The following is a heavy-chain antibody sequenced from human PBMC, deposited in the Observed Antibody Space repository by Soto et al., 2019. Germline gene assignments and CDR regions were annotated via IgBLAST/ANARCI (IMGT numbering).Heavy chain of an antibody. D-gene: IGHD6-6*01. CDR1: GGTFSSYA. Sequence: QVQLVQSGAEVKKPGSSVKVSCKASGGTFSSYAISWVRQAPGQGLEWMGGIIPIFGTANYAQKFQGRVTINADESTSTAYIELSSLRSEDTVVYYCGSRRYSSSSHWYFDLWGRGTLVTVAS. J-gene: IGHJ2*01. V-gene: IGHV1-69*01. CDR3: GSRRYSSSSHWYFDL. CDR2: IIPIFGTA.